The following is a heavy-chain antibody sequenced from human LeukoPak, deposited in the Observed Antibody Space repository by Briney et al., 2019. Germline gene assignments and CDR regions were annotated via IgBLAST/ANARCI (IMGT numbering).Heavy chain of an antibody. CDR1: GGSISSSSYY. CDR3: ASGPPTVTTFDY. CDR2: IYYSGST. D-gene: IGHD4-17*01. Sequence: PSETLSLTCTVSGGSISSSSYYWGWIRQPPGKGLEWIGSIYYSGSTYYNPSLQSRVTISVDTSKNQFSLKLSSVTAADTAVYYCASGPPTVTTFDYWGQGTLVTVSS. V-gene: IGHV4-39*01. J-gene: IGHJ4*02.